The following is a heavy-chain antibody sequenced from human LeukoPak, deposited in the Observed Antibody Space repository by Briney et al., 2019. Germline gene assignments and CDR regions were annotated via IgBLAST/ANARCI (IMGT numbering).Heavy chain of an antibody. CDR3: ARAMRSGYDY. D-gene: IGHD5-12*01. Sequence: GGSLRLSCAASGFTFSTYGMNWVRQAPGEGPEWVSYISSSSDAIYYPDSVRGRFTISRDNAKNSLYLQMNSLRDEDTAVYYCARAMRSGYDYWGQGTLVTVSS. CDR2: ISSSSDAI. CDR1: GFTFSTYG. V-gene: IGHV3-48*02. J-gene: IGHJ4*02.